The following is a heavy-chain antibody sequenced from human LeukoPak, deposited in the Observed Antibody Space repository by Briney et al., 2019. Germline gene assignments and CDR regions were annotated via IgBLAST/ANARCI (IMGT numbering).Heavy chain of an antibody. V-gene: IGHV3-20*04. J-gene: IGHJ4*02. Sequence: GGSLRLSCAASGFTFDDYIMHWVRQAPGKGLERVSGINWNGGRNGYADSMKSRFIISRDNAKNSLHLQVNSLRAEDTALYYCARNFGGGDSSGPYYWGQGTLVTVSS. D-gene: IGHD3-22*01. CDR3: ARNFGGGDSSGPYY. CDR1: GFTFDDYI. CDR2: INWNGGRN.